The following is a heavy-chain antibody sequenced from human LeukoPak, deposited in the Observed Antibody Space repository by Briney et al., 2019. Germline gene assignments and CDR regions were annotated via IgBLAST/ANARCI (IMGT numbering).Heavy chain of an antibody. CDR1: GFTFSSYS. J-gene: IGHJ3*02. V-gene: IGHV3-21*01. CDR2: ISSSSSYI. D-gene: IGHD6-13*01. CDR3: ARVRYSSLRGAFDI. Sequence: GGSLRLSCAASGFTFSSYSMNWVRQAPGKGLEWVSSISSSSSYIYYADSVKGRFTISRDNAKNSLYLQMNSLRAEDTAVYYCARVRYSSLRGAFDIWGQGTTVTVSS.